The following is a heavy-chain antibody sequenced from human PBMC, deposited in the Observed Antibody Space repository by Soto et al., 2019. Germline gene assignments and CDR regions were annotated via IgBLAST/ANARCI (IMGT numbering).Heavy chain of an antibody. Sequence: QVQLQESGSGLVKPSQTLSLTCAVSGGSISSGGYSWSWVRQPPGKGLEWIGYMYHSGSTYYNPSLKSRVTISMDTSKNQFSLKLNSETAADTAVYYCARGHDANNDWGQGTLVTVSS. CDR3: ARGHDANND. D-gene: IGHD2-8*01. J-gene: IGHJ4*02. V-gene: IGHV4-30-2*01. CDR1: GGSISSGGYS. CDR2: MYHSGST.